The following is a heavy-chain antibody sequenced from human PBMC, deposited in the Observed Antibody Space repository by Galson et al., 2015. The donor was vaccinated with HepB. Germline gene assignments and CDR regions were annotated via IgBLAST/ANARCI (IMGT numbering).Heavy chain of an antibody. CDR2: VSYDGSDK. V-gene: IGHV3-30*04. D-gene: IGHD3-3*01. CDR3: AKSGYSGSGAFDI. CDR1: GSTFSSYA. Sequence: SLRLSCAASGSTFSSYAMHWVRQAPGKGLEWVAVVSYDGSDKYYAESVKGRFTISRDNSKNTLYLQVNTLRTEDTAVYYCAKSGYSGSGAFDIWGQGTLVTVSS. J-gene: IGHJ3*02.